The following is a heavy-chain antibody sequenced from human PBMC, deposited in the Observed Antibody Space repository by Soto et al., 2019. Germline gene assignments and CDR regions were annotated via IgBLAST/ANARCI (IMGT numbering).Heavy chain of an antibody. CDR3: AREGGYSYGPIAFDY. CDR2: ISSSSSTI. V-gene: IGHV3-48*01. CDR1: GFTFSSYS. Sequence: GGSLRLSCAASGFTFSSYSMNWVRQAPGKGLEWVSYISSSSSTIYYADSVKGRFTISRDNAKNSLYLQMNSLRAEDTAVYYCAREGGYSYGPIAFDYWGQGTLVTVSS. J-gene: IGHJ4*02. D-gene: IGHD5-18*01.